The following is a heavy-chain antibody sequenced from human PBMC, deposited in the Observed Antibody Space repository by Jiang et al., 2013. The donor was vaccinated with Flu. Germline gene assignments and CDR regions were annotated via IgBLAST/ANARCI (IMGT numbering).Heavy chain of an antibody. CDR3: ATGVLWFGESYVTYYYYGMDV. V-gene: IGHV1-24*01. D-gene: IGHD3-10*01. Sequence: SGAEVKKPGASVKVSCKVSGYTLTELSMHWVRQAPGKGLEWMGGFDPEDGETIYAQKFQGRVTMTEDTSTDTAYMELSSLRSEDTAVYYCATGVLWFGESYVTYYYYGMDVWGQGTTVTVSS. CDR2: FDPEDGET. CDR1: GYTLTELS. J-gene: IGHJ6*02.